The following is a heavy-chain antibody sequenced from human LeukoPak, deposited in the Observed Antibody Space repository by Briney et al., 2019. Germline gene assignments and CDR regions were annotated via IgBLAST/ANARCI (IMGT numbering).Heavy chain of an antibody. Sequence: PSETLSLTCTVSGGSISSGGYYWSWIRQPPGKGLEWIGYIYYSGSTNYNPSLRSRVTISVDTSKNQFSLKLSSVTAADTAVYYCARLTSRWLQLNAFDIWGQGTMVTVSS. CDR3: ARLTSRWLQLNAFDI. D-gene: IGHD5-24*01. CDR2: IYYSGST. J-gene: IGHJ3*02. V-gene: IGHV4-61*08. CDR1: GGSISSGGYY.